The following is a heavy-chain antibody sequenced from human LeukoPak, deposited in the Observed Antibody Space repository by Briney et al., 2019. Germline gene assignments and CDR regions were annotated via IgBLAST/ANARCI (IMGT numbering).Heavy chain of an antibody. CDR1: GYTFTGYY. CDR3: AKTDCTSPSCYIGWFDP. CDR2: INPNSGGT. D-gene: IGHD2-2*02. Sequence: GASVKVSCKASGYTFTGYYMHWVRQAPGQGLEWMGWINPNSGGTNYAQKFQGRVTMTRDTSISTAYMELSRLRSDDTALYYCAKTDCTSPSCYIGWFDPWGQGTLVIVSS. J-gene: IGHJ5*02. V-gene: IGHV1-2*02.